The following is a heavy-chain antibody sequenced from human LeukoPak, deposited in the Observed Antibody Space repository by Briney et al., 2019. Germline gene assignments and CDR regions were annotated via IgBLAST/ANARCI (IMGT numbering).Heavy chain of an antibody. D-gene: IGHD3-22*01. V-gene: IGHV1-24*01. Sequence: GASVKVSCKASGYTFTCYYMHWVRQAPGKGLEWMGGFDPEDGETIYAQKFQGRVTMTEDTSTDTAYMELSSLRSEDTAVYYCATGPYYYDSSGPSDYWGQGTLVTVSS. CDR1: GYTFTCYY. CDR2: FDPEDGET. J-gene: IGHJ4*02. CDR3: ATGPYYYDSSGPSDY.